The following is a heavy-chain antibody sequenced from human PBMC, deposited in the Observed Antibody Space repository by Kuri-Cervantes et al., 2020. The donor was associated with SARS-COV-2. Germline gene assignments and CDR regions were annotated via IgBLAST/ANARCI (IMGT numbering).Heavy chain of an antibody. CDR1: GYTFTSYD. Sequence: SVKVSCKASGYTFTSYDISWVRQAPGQGLEWMGGIISMLGITNYAQKFQGRVTITADKSTSTAYMELSSLRSEDTAVYYCARGLHQTYALFGMDVWGQGTTVTVSS. J-gene: IGHJ6*02. CDR3: ARGLHQTYALFGMDV. CDR2: IISMLGIT. D-gene: IGHD2-21*01. V-gene: IGHV1-69*10.